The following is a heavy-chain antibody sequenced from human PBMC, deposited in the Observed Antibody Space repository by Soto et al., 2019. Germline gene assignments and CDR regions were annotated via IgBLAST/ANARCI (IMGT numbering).Heavy chain of an antibody. D-gene: IGHD6-13*01. V-gene: IGHV1-69*13. CDR3: ARVAAAGVPYYYYGMDV. CDR1: GGTFSSYA. CDR2: IIPIFGTA. J-gene: IGHJ6*02. Sequence: GASVKVPCKASGGTFSSYAISWVRQAPGQGLEWMGGIIPIFGTANYAQKFQGRVTITADESTSTAYMELSSLRSEDTAVYYCARVAAAGVPYYYYGMDVWGQGTTVTVSS.